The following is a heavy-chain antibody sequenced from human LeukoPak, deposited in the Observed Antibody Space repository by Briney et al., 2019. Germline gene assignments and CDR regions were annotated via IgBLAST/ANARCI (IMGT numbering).Heavy chain of an antibody. CDR1: GGSISSYY. V-gene: IGHV4-59*01. D-gene: IGHD2-15*01. CDR3: ASLHCSGGSCTFDY. Sequence: SETLSLTCTVSGGSISSYYWGWIRQPPGKGLEWIGYIYYSGSTNYNPSLKSRVTISVDTSKNQFSLKLSSVTAADTAVYYCASLHCSGGSCTFDYWGQGTLVTVSS. CDR2: IYYSGST. J-gene: IGHJ4*02.